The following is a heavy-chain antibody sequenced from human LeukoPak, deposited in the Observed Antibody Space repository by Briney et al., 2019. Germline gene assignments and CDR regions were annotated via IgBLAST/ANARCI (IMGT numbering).Heavy chain of an antibody. J-gene: IGHJ4*02. D-gene: IGHD4-17*01. Sequence: PGGSPRLSCAASGFMLSIYSMNWVRQAPGKGLEWVSSISSSSSYIYYADSVKGRFTISRDNAKNSLYLEMNSLRAEDTAVYYCARDHGDSFDYWGQGTLVTVSS. V-gene: IGHV3-21*01. CDR3: ARDHGDSFDY. CDR1: GFMLSIYS. CDR2: ISSSSSYI.